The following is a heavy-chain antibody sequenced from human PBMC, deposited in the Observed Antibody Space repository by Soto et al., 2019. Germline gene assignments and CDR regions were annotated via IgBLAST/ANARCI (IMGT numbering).Heavy chain of an antibody. D-gene: IGHD5-12*01. J-gene: IGHJ6*02. CDR1: GFTFSSYS. CDR3: ARDFQNRIDGYNYRFDNGMDV. Sequence: PGGSLRLSCAASGFTFSSYSMNWVRQAPGKGLEWVSSISSSSSYIYYADSVKGRFTISRDNAKNSLYLQMNSLRAEDTAVYYCARDFQNRIDGYNYRFDNGMDVWGQGTTVTVSS. CDR2: ISSSSSYI. V-gene: IGHV3-21*01.